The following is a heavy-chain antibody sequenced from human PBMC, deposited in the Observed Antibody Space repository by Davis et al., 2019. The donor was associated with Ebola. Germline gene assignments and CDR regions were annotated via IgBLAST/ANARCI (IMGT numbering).Heavy chain of an antibody. D-gene: IGHD3-3*01. CDR2: IKTDGSMT. CDR3: AREGKIFGCDY. J-gene: IGHJ4*02. Sequence: HTGGSLRLSCAASGFTFSSYGMHWVRQSPGKGLVWVSRIKTDGSMTGYGDSVQGRFTISRDNAKNTLYLQMNDLRAEDTAGYYCAREGKIFGCDYWGQGALVTVSS. CDR1: GFTFSSYG. V-gene: IGHV3-74*01.